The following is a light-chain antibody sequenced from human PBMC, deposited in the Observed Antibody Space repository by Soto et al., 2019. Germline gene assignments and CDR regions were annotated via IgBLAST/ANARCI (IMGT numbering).Light chain of an antibody. J-gene: IGKJ1*01. V-gene: IGKV3-11*01. Sequence: IVLTQSPGTLALSPRESAVLSCRASQSVSTSVAWYQHKVGQAPRLFIYDASKRAPGIPPKFTGSGAGTYFTLTIISLEPEDIAVYYCQVRDIWPSFGQGTKVEIK. CDR3: QVRDIWPS. CDR2: DAS. CDR1: QSVSTS.